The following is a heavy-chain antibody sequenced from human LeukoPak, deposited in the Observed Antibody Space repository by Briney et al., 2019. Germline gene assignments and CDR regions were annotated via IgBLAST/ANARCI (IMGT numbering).Heavy chain of an antibody. Sequence: PSETLSLTCTVSGGSISSSSYYWGWIRQPPGKGLEWIGSIYYSGSTYYNPSLKSRVTISVDTSKNQFSLKLSSVTAADTAVYYCARQVGQFDYWGQGTLVTVSS. CDR3: ARQVGQFDY. CDR2: IYYSGST. J-gene: IGHJ4*02. CDR1: GGSISSSSYY. V-gene: IGHV4-39*07.